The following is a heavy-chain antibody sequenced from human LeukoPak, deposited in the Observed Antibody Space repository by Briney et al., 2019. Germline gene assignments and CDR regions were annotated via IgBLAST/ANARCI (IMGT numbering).Heavy chain of an antibody. CDR3: AKVLEFGELPEYYFDY. V-gene: IGHV3-23*01. J-gene: IGHJ4*02. CDR2: ITGSGDST. D-gene: IGHD3-10*01. Sequence: AGGSLRLSCAATGFTFSSDAMSWVRQAPGKGLEWVSVITGSGDSTYYADSVKGRFTTSRDNSKNTLYLQMNSLRAEDTAVYYCAKVLEFGELPEYYFDYWGQGTLVTVSS. CDR1: GFTFSSDA.